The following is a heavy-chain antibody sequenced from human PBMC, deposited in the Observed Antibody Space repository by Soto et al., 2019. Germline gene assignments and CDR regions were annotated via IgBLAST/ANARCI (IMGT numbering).Heavy chain of an antibody. Sequence: GSLRLSCAASGFTFSDYYMSWIRQAPGKGWEWLSYYSISGGTIYYADSVKVRFSISSDNAKNSLYLQLSSLRDKDMAVYFCARERARVFDSWGQGTLVTVSS. J-gene: IGHJ4*02. CDR1: GFTFSDYY. CDR2: YSISGGTI. V-gene: IGHV3-11*01. CDR3: ARERARVFDS.